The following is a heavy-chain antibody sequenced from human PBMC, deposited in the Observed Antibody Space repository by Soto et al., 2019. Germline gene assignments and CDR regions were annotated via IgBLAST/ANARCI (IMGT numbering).Heavy chain of an antibody. CDR2: ISTSGTTI. D-gene: IGHD3-22*01. CDR3: ARDSYGNYGY. CDR1: GFTFSDYY. V-gene: IGHV3-11*01. Sequence: QVQLVESGGGSVTPGGSLRLSCVASGFTFSDYYMSWIRQAPGKGLEWVSYISTSGTTIYTDSVKGRFTISRENAKNSLYLQMTSLRAEDTAVYYCARDSYGNYGYWGQGTLVTVSS. J-gene: IGHJ4*02.